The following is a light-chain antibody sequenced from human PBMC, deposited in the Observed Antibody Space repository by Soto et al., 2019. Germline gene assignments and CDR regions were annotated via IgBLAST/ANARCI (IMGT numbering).Light chain of an antibody. CDR1: SSNIGAGYD. CDR2: GNS. J-gene: IGLJ1*01. CDR3: QSYDSSLSVSYV. V-gene: IGLV1-40*01. Sequence: QSVLTQPPSVSGAPGQRVTISCTGSSSNIGAGYDVHWYQQLPGTAPKLLIYGNSNRPSGVPDRFSGSKSGTSVSLAITGLQAEDEADYYCQSYDSSLSVSYVFGTGTKVTVL.